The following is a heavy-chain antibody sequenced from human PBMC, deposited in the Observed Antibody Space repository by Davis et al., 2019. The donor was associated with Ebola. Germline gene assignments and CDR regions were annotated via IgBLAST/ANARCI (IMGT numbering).Heavy chain of an antibody. CDR3: ARGDWDYNWFDP. D-gene: IGHD3/OR15-3a*01. Sequence: GGSLRLSCAASGFNFRSYGMHWVRQAPDKGLEWVAVIWYDGSRKYYADSVKGRFTISRDNSKNTLYLQMNSLRAEDTAVYYCARGDWDYNWFDPWGQGTLVTVSS. CDR2: IWYDGSRK. J-gene: IGHJ5*02. V-gene: IGHV3-33*01. CDR1: GFNFRSYG.